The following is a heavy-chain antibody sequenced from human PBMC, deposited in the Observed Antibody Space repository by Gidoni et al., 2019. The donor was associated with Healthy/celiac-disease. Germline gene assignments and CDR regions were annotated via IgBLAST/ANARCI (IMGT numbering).Heavy chain of an antibody. CDR2: IYSGGST. CDR3: ARADSSSWLY. D-gene: IGHD6-13*01. V-gene: IGHV3-66*02. Sequence: EVQLVESGGGLVQPGGSLRLSCAASGFTVSSNYMGWVRQAPGKGLEWVSVIYSGGSTYYADSVKGQFTISRDNSKNTLYLQMNSLRAEDTAVYYCARADSSSWLYWGQGTLVTVSS. CDR1: GFTVSSNY. J-gene: IGHJ4*02.